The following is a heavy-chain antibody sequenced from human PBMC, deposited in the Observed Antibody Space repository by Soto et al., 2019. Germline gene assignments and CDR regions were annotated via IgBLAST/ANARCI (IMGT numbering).Heavy chain of an antibody. J-gene: IGHJ4*02. V-gene: IGHV1-69*13. Sequence: GASVKVSCKASGGTFSSYAISWVRQAPGQGLEWMGGIIPIFGTANYAQKFQGRVTITADESTSTAYMELSSLRSEDTAVYYCEKTRATSSSWYTPLAYYFDYWGQGTLVTVSS. CDR2: IIPIFGTA. D-gene: IGHD6-13*01. CDR1: GGTFSSYA. CDR3: EKTRATSSSWYTPLAYYFDY.